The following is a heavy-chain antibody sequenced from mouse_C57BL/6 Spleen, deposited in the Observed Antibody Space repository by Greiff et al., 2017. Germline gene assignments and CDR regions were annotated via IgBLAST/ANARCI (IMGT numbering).Heavy chain of an antibody. Sequence: VQLQQSGAELVRPGTSVKMSCKASGYTFTNYWIGWAKQRPGHGLEWIGDIYPGGGYTNYNEKFKGKATLTADKSSSTAYMQFSSLTSADSALYYCARRESHFDYWGQGTTLTVSS. CDR1: GYTFTNYW. J-gene: IGHJ2*01. CDR3: ARRESHFDY. CDR2: IYPGGGYT. V-gene: IGHV1-63*01.